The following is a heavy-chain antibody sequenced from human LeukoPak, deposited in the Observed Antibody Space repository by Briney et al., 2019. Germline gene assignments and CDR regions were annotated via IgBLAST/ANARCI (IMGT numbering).Heavy chain of an antibody. CDR2: MSGSGART. J-gene: IGHJ3*02. Sequence: GGSLRLSCAASGFTLSGYSMSWVRQAPGKGLEWVSAMSGSGARTFYADSVKGRFTISRDNSQNTLYLQMSSLRAEDTALYYCAKDVRGSGYQEDAFDIRGQGTMVIVSS. D-gene: IGHD3-22*01. CDR3: AKDVRGSGYQEDAFDI. V-gene: IGHV3-23*01. CDR1: GFTLSGYS.